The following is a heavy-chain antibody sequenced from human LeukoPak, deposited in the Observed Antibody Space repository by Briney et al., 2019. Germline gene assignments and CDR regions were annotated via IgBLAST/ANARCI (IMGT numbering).Heavy chain of an antibody. Sequence: SETLSLTCAVSGGSFSGYYWSWIRQPPGKGLEWIGEINHSGSTNYNPSLKSRVTISVDTSKNQFSLKLSSVTAADTAVYYCARGGVVGIAAAGTPSGPRYNWFDPWGQGTLVTVSS. CDR3: ARGGVVGIAAAGTPSGPRYNWFDP. J-gene: IGHJ5*02. CDR1: GGSFSGYY. D-gene: IGHD6-13*01. CDR2: INHSGST. V-gene: IGHV4-34*01.